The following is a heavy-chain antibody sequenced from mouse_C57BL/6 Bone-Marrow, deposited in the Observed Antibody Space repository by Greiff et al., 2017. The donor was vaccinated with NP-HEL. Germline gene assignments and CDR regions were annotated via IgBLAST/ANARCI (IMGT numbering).Heavy chain of an antibody. V-gene: IGHV5-4*01. CDR1: GFTFSSYA. J-gene: IGHJ3*01. CDR2: ISAGGSYT. CDR3: AREGFYDGYPPWFAY. D-gene: IGHD2-3*01. Sequence: EVHLVESGGGLVKPGGSLKLSCAASGFTFSSYAMSWVRQTPEKRLEWVATISAGGSYTYYPDNVKGRFTISRDNAKNNPYLQMSHLKSEDTAMYYCAREGFYDGYPPWFAYWGQGTLVTVSA.